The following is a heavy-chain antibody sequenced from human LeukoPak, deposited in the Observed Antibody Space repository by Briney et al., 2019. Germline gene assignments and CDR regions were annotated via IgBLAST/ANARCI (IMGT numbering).Heavy chain of an antibody. CDR3: ARIWGSGGYFDY. Sequence: SETLSLTCTVSGGSISSSSYYWGWIRQPPGKGLEWIGSIYYSGSTNYNPSLKSRVTISVDTSKNQFSLKLSSVTAADTAVYYCARIWGSGGYFDYWGQGTLVTVSS. CDR1: GGSISSSSYY. CDR2: IYYSGST. J-gene: IGHJ4*02. D-gene: IGHD3-16*01. V-gene: IGHV4-39*07.